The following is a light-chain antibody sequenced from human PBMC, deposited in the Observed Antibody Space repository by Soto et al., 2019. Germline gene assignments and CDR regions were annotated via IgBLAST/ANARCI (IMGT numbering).Light chain of an antibody. CDR1: QSILDRSKNKYY. CDR3: EQYFTSPWT. CDR2: WAS. Sequence: DIVMTQSPDPLAVSLGERATFNCKSSQSILDRSKNKYYLAWYQQKSGQPPKLLIYWASLREPGVPDRFTGSGSGTDFTLTISSLQAEDVAVYYCEQYFTSPWTFGQGTEVEI. V-gene: IGKV4-1*01. J-gene: IGKJ1*01.